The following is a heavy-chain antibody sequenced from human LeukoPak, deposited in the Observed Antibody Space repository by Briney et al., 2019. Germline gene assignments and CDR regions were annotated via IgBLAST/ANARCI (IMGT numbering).Heavy chain of an antibody. CDR3: MRGSSGTYHGIYNWFDP. CDR2: MNPNSGNT. V-gene: IGHV1-8*02. Sequence: ASVKVSCKASGGTFSSYAINWVRQATGQGLEWMGWMNPNSGNTGSAQKFQGRVTMTRSTSISTAYMELSSLRSEDTAVYYCMRGSSGTYHGIYNWFDPWGQGTLVTVSS. J-gene: IGHJ5*02. D-gene: IGHD1-26*01. CDR1: GGTFSSYA.